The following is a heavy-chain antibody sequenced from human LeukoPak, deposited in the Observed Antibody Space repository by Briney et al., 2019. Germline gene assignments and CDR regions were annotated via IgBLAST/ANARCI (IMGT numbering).Heavy chain of an antibody. CDR1: GFTASSNY. V-gene: IGHV3-53*01. D-gene: IGHD4-11*01. CDR2: IYSGGST. CDR3: AKDPPRAAWFSADYTNYGD. Sequence: GGSLRLSCAASGFTASSNYMSWVRQAPGKGLEWVSVIYSGGSTYYADSVKGRFTISRDNSKNTLYLQMNSLRVEDTAVYYCAKDPPRAAWFSADYTNYGDWGQGTLVTVSS. J-gene: IGHJ4*02.